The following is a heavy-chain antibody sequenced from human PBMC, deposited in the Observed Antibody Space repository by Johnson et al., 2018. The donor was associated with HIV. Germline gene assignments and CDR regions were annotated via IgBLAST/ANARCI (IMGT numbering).Heavy chain of an antibody. CDR3: ARGSSSKRAIRDAFDI. J-gene: IGHJ3*02. CDR2: IYSGGST. Sequence: VQLVESGGGLVQPGGSLRLSCAASGFTVSNNYMSWVRQAPGKGLVWVSVIYSGGSTDYEDSLKGRFTISRDNAKNSLYLQMNSLKTEDPAVYYCARGSSSKRAIRDAFDIWGQGTMVTVSS. CDR1: GFTVSNNY. D-gene: IGHD6-13*01. V-gene: IGHV3-66*01.